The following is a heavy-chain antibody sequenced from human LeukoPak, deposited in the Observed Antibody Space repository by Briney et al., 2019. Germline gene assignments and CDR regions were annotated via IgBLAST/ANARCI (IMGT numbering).Heavy chain of an antibody. Sequence: PSETLSLTCTVSGGSISTYYWSWIRQPPGKGLEWIGNIYYSGSTNYNPSLKSRVTISIDTSKNQFSLKLSSVTAADTAVYYCARGLNYDFWSGHPHYFDYWGQGTLVTVSS. CDR2: IYYSGST. CDR3: ARGLNYDFWSGHPHYFDY. V-gene: IGHV4-59*01. J-gene: IGHJ4*02. D-gene: IGHD3-3*01. CDR1: GGSISTYY.